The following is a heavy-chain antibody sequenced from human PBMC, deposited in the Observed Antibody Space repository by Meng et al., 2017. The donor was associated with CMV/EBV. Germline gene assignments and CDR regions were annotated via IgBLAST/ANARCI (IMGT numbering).Heavy chain of an antibody. J-gene: IGHJ4*02. CDR1: GGTFSSSA. Sequence: SGGTFSSSAISWVRQAPGQGLEWMGGIIPIFDTANYAQKFQGRVTITADESTSTAYMELSSLRSEDTAVYYCARDGKSIVGATHFDYWGQGTLVTVSS. CDR3: ARDGKSIVGATHFDY. D-gene: IGHD1-26*01. V-gene: IGHV1-69*01. CDR2: IIPIFDTA.